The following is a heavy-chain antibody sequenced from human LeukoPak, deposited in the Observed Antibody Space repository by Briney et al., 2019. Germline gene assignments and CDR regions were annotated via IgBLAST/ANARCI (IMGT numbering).Heavy chain of an antibody. CDR1: GDSISIGNYY. V-gene: IGHV4-39*01. Sequence: SETLSLTCTVSGDSISIGNYYWGWIRQPPGKGLEWIGSMYYTGSTYYNPSLKSRVTISIDTSKNQFSLKLNSVTAADTAVYSCARLRVTMRVVVTLFDYWGRGILVTVSS. CDR2: MYYTGST. J-gene: IGHJ4*02. D-gene: IGHD3-22*01. CDR3: ARLRVTMRVVVTLFDY.